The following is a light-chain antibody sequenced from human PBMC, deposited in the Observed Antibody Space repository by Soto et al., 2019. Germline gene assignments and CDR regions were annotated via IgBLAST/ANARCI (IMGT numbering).Light chain of an antibody. V-gene: IGKV3-15*01. Sequence: EIVMTQSPATLSVSPGERATLSCRASQSVSSNLAWYQQKPGQAPRRLIYGASTRATGVPARFSGSGSGTEFTLTISRLQSEDFAVYYCQQYNNWPPYTFGQGNKLEIK. CDR3: QQYNNWPPYT. J-gene: IGKJ2*01. CDR2: GAS. CDR1: QSVSSN.